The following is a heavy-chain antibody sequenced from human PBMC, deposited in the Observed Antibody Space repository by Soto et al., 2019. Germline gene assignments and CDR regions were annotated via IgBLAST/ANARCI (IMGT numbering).Heavy chain of an antibody. J-gene: IGHJ3*02. CDR3: AREVSVYYDWVGGDDFDI. V-gene: IGHV1-8*01. CDR2: MNPHSGNT. Sequence: QVQLVQSGAEVKKPGASVKVSCKASGYTFTSYDINWVRQATGQGLEWMGWMNPHSGNTGYAQKFQGRVTMTRNTSISTAYMELSSLRSEDTAVYYCAREVSVYYDWVGGDDFDIWGQGTMVTVSS. D-gene: IGHD3-22*01. CDR1: GYTFTSYD.